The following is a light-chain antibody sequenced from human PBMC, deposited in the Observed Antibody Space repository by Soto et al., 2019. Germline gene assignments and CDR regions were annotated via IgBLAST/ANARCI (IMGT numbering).Light chain of an antibody. J-gene: IGKJ1*01. CDR3: QQYNSYS. CDR1: QSISNW. Sequence: DIQMTQSPSTLPASVGDRVTITCRASQSISNWLVWYQQKPGTAPKVLIYHASNLQSGVPSRFSGSGSGTEVTLTISSLQPDDFATYYCQQYNSYSFGQGTKVEIK. CDR2: HAS. V-gene: IGKV1-5*01.